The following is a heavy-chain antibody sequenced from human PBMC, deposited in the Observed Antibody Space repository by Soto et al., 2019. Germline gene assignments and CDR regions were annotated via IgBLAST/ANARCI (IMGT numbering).Heavy chain of an antibody. CDR2: IKQDGSEK. CDR3: ARDGVSTNGVFQPYYYYGMDV. CDR1: GFTFSSYL. D-gene: IGHD2-8*01. Sequence: TGGSLRLSCAASGFTFSSYLMSWVRQAPGKGLEWVANIKQDGSEKYYVDSVKGRFTISRDNAKNSLYLQMNSLRAEDTAVYYCARDGVSTNGVFQPYYYYGMDVWGQGTTVTVSS. V-gene: IGHV3-7*03. J-gene: IGHJ6*02.